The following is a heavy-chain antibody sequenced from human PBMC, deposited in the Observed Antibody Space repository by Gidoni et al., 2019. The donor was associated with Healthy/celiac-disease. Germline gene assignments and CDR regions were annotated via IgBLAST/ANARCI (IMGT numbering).Heavy chain of an antibody. CDR2: ISYDGSNK. D-gene: IGHD3-22*01. CDR1: GFTFSSYG. J-gene: IGHJ2*01. Sequence: QVQLVESGGGVVQPGRSLRLSCAASGFTFSSYGMHWVRQAPGKGLEWVAVISYDGSNKYYADSVKGRFTISRDNSKNTLYLQMNSLRAEDTAVYYCAKDGTYYYDSSGYSDWYFDLWGRGTLVTVSS. V-gene: IGHV3-30*18. CDR3: AKDGTYYYDSSGYSDWYFDL.